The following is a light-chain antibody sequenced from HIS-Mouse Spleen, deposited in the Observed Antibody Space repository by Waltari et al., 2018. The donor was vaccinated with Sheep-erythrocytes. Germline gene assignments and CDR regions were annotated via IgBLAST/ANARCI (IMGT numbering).Light chain of an antibody. J-gene: IGLJ2*01. CDR2: EDR. V-gene: IGLV3-10*01. CDR3: YSTDSSGNHSV. CDR1: ALPKKY. Sequence: SYELTQPPSVSVSPGQTARITCSGDALPKKYAYWYQQKSGQAPVLVIYEDRKRPYGIPGRCSGSSSGTMDTLTISGAQEEDEADYYCYSTDSSGNHSVFGGGTKLTVL.